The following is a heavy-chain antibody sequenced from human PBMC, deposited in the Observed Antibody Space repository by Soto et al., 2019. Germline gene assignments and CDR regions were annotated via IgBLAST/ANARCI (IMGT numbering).Heavy chain of an antibody. V-gene: IGHV1-18*01. CDR3: AISQDIVVVVAARFDY. CDR1: GYTFTSYG. J-gene: IGHJ4*02. D-gene: IGHD2-15*01. CDR2: ISAYNGNT. Sequence: ASVKVSCKASGYTFTSYGISWVRQAPGQGLEWMGWISAYNGNTNYAQKLQGRVTMTTDTSTSTAYMELRSLRSDDTAVYYCAISQDIVVVVAARFDYWGQGTLVTVSS.